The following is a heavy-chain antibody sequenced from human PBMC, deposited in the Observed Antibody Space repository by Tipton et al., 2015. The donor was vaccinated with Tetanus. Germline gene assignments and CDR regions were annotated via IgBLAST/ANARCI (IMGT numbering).Heavy chain of an antibody. CDR1: GGSISSGDYY. D-gene: IGHD3-22*01. J-gene: IGHJ3*02. Sequence: TLSLTCTVSGGSISSGDYYWSWIRQPPGKGLEWIGYIYYSGSTYYNPSLKSRVTISVDTSKNQFSLKLSSVTAADTAVYYCARDGSYYYDSSGYHVSAFDIWGQGTMVTVSS. V-gene: IGHV4-30-4*01. CDR3: ARDGSYYYDSSGYHVSAFDI. CDR2: IYYSGST.